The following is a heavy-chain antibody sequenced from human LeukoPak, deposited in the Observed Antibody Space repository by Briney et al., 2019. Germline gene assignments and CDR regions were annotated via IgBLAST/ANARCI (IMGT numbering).Heavy chain of an antibody. CDR1: GGAFSGYY. J-gene: IGHJ5*02. Sequence: SETLSLTCAVYGGAFSGYYWSWVRQPPGKGLEWIGEINHSGSPNYNPSLKSRVTILVDTSKNQFSLKLSSVTAADTAVYYCARGSDGSGNSYRNWFDPWGQGTLVTVSS. D-gene: IGHD3-10*01. V-gene: IGHV4-34*01. CDR2: INHSGSP. CDR3: ARGSDGSGNSYRNWFDP.